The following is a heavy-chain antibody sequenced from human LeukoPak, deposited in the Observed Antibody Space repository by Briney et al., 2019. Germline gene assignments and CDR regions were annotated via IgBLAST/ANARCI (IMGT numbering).Heavy chain of an antibody. CDR3: AHRRSGYDWNHGDFDY. CDR2: IYWDDAK. J-gene: IGHJ4*02. Sequence: SGPTLVKPIQTLTLTCSFSGFSLTTRPLGVGWIRQPPGKALEWLAVIYWDDAKRYNPSLKTRLTVTTTTSKNQVVLIMTNMDPVDTATYYCAHRRSGYDWNHGDFDYWGQGTLVTVSA. D-gene: IGHD5-12*01. CDR1: GFSLTTRPLG. V-gene: IGHV2-5*02.